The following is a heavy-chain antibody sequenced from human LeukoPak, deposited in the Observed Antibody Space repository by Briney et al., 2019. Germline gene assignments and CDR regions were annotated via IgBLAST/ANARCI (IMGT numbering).Heavy chain of an antibody. Sequence: SETLSLTCTVSGGSISSYYWSWIRQPAGKGLEWIGRIYTSGSTNYNPSLKSRVTMSVDTSKNQFFLKLGSVTAADTAVYYCARDRGIAVAGFLYYYGMDVWGQGTTVTVSS. D-gene: IGHD6-19*01. CDR3: ARDRGIAVAGFLYYYGMDV. J-gene: IGHJ6*02. CDR2: IYTSGST. CDR1: GGSISSYY. V-gene: IGHV4-4*07.